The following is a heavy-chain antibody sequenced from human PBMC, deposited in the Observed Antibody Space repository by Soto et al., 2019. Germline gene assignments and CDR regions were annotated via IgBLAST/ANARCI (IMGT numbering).Heavy chain of an antibody. CDR3: ARGGSYYISGWFDP. CDR2: ISSSSSTI. J-gene: IGHJ5*02. D-gene: IGHD3-10*01. Sequence: GGSLRLSCGASGFTFSSYSMNWVRQAPGKGLEWVSYISSSSSTIYYADSVKGRFTISRDNAKNSLYLQMNSLRAEDTAVYYCARGGSYYISGWFDPWGQGTLVTVSS. V-gene: IGHV3-48*01. CDR1: GFTFSSYS.